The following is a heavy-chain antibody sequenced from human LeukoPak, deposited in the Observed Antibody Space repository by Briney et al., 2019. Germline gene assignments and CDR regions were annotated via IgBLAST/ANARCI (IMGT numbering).Heavy chain of an antibody. CDR1: GFSLRTSGMC. V-gene: IGHV2-70*11. CDR3: ARTAGGSSYFYYMDV. CDR2: IDWDDDK. Sequence: SGPTLVHPTQTLTLTCTFSGFSLRTSGMCVSWIRQPPGKALEWLARIDWDDDKYSTYLKTRLTISKDTSKHQVVLTMTNVNPEDTATYYCARTAGGSSYFYYMDVWGKGTTVTVSS. D-gene: IGHD2-15*01. J-gene: IGHJ6*03.